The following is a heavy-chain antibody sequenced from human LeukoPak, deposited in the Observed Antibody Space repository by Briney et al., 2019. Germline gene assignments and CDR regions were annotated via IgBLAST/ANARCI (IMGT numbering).Heavy chain of an antibody. CDR2: MKEDGSEK. D-gene: IGHD6-6*01. Sequence: GGSLRLSCAASGFTFSNYWMSWVRQAPGKGLEWVANMKEDGSEKYYMDSVKGRFAISRDNAKNSLYLQMNSLRAEDTAVYYCARDIAHSSSSDYWGQGTLVTVSS. J-gene: IGHJ4*02. V-gene: IGHV3-7*01. CDR1: GFTFSNYW. CDR3: ARDIAHSSSSDY.